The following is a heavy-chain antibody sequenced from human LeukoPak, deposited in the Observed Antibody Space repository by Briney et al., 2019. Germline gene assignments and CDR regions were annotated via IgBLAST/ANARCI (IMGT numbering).Heavy chain of an antibody. CDR2: IYYSGST. Sequence: SETLSLTCTVSGGSISSSSYYWGWLLQPPGKGLEWIGSIYYSGSTYYNPSLKSRVTISVDTSKNQFSLKLSSVTAADTAVYYCATTPYYYDSSGYFSKGFDYWGQGTLVTVSS. CDR3: ATTPYYYDSSGYFSKGFDY. J-gene: IGHJ4*02. D-gene: IGHD3-22*01. V-gene: IGHV4-39*01. CDR1: GGSISSSSYY.